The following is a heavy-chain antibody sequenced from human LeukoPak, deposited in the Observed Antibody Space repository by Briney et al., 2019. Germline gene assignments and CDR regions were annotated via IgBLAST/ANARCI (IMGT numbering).Heavy chain of an antibody. V-gene: IGHV3-30*04. Sequence: PGGSLRLSCVASGFTFSTYAMNWVRQAPGKGLEWVAVISDDGRHNYYADSVKGRFTISRDNSKSTLYLQMNSLRDDDSAAYFCVRVYLERLTAGYFDHWGQGTQVTVSP. CDR2: ISDDGRHN. D-gene: IGHD2-8*01. CDR3: VRVYLERLTAGYFDH. CDR1: GFTFSTYA. J-gene: IGHJ4*02.